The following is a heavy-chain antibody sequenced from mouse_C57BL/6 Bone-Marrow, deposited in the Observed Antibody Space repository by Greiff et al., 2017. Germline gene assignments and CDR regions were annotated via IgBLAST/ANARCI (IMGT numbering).Heavy chain of an antibody. Sequence: QVQLQQSGAELVRPGTSVKVSCKASGYAFTNYLIEWVKQRPGQGLEWIGVINPGSGGTNYNEKFKGKATLTADKSSSTAYMQISSLTSEDSAVYVCACPNMGTQLGRDYWGQGTTLTVSS. V-gene: IGHV1-54*01. D-gene: IGHD4-1*02. CDR2: INPGSGGT. CDR3: ACPNMGTQLGRDY. CDR1: GYAFTNYL. J-gene: IGHJ2*01.